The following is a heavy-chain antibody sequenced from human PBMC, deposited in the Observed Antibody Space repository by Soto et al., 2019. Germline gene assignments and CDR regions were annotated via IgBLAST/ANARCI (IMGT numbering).Heavy chain of an antibody. CDR2: IPNEGRDE. J-gene: IGHJ4*02. Sequence: QVHLVGSGGGVVQPGRSLRLSCEVSGLTFSNYGMHWVRQAPGKGLEWVAVIPNEGRDERYADSVKGRFTISRDNSKNTLYIQMSSLRAEDTAVYYCAKGCGTGSSCYILDYWGQGTLVTVSS. D-gene: IGHD2-15*01. V-gene: IGHV3-30*18. CDR3: AKGCGTGSSCYILDY. CDR1: GLTFSNYG.